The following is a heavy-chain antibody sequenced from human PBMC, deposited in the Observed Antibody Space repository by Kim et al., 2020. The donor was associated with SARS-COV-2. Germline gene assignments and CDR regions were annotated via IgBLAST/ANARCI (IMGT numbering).Heavy chain of an antibody. CDR1: GGSISSYY. D-gene: IGHD3-22*01. V-gene: IGHV4-59*13. J-gene: IGHJ4*02. CDR3: ARRSVDYYYFDC. CDR2: IYYNGST. Sequence: SETLSLTCTVSGGSISSYYWNWIRQPPGKGLEWIGYIYYNGSTNYNPSLKSRVTISVDTSKNQYSLKLSSVTAADTAVYYCARRSVDYYYFDCWGQGTLV.